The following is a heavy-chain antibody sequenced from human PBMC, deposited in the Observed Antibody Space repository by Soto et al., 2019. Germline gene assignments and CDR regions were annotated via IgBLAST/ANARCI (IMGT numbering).Heavy chain of an antibody. CDR3: ARIRNGNYGGSDY. D-gene: IGHD1-7*01. V-gene: IGHV3-7*04. CDR2: IKQDGSEK. Sequence: EVQLVESGGGLVQPGGSLRLSCAASGFTFSIYWMSWVRQAPGSGLEWVANIKQDGSEKYYVDSVKGRFTISRDNAKNSLYLQMNSLRAEDTAVYYGARIRNGNYGGSDYWGQGTLVTVAS. J-gene: IGHJ4*02. CDR1: GFTFSIYW.